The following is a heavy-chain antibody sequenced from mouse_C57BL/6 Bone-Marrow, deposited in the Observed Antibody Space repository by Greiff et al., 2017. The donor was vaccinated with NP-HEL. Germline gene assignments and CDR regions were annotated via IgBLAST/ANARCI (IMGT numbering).Heavy chain of an antibody. CDR1: GYSITSGYY. V-gene: IGHV3-6*01. J-gene: IGHJ2*01. D-gene: IGHD2-5*01. CDR2: ISYDGSN. Sequence: VQLKESGPGLVKPSQSLSLTCSVTGYSITSGYYWNWIRQFPGNKLEWMGYISYDGSNNYNPSLKNRIPITRDTSKNQFFLKLNSVTTEDTATYYCARNYSNSFDYWGQGTTLTVSS. CDR3: ARNYSNSFDY.